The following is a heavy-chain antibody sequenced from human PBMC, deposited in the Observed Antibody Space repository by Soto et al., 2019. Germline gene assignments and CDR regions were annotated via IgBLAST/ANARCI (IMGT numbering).Heavy chain of an antibody. V-gene: IGHV3-74*01. J-gene: IGHJ4*02. D-gene: IGHD3-16*01. CDR2: TNQHGTII. Sequence: EVQLVESGGGLVQPGGSLRLSCEASGFTFSNYWFHWVRQAPGKGLVWASRTNQHGTIIDYADFAKGRFTISRDNAKNMLNLKMNSRRAGDTAVYFCTRGGGGGGGFWGQGTLVTVSS. CDR1: GFTFSNYW. CDR3: TRGGGGGGGF.